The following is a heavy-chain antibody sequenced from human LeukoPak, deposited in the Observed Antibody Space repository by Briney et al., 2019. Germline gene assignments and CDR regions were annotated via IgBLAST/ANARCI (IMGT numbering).Heavy chain of an antibody. Sequence: GGSLRLSCAASGFTFSSYSMNWVRQAPGKGLEWVSSISSSSSYIYYADSVKGRFTISRDNAKNSLYLQMNSLRAEDTAVYYCASPLDSYSSSPEVGYWGQGTLVTVSS. CDR2: ISSSSSYI. CDR3: ASPLDSYSSSPEVGY. CDR1: GFTFSSYS. D-gene: IGHD6-6*01. J-gene: IGHJ4*02. V-gene: IGHV3-21*01.